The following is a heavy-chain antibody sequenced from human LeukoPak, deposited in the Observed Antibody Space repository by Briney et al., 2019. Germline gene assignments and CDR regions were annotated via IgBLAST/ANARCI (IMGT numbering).Heavy chain of an antibody. Sequence: GGSLRLSCAASGFTFSSYSMNWVRQAPGKGLEWVSVIYSGGSTYYADSVKGRFTISRDNSKNTLYLQMNSLRAEDTAVYYCARAIGVIDAFDIWGQGTMVTVSS. CDR1: GFTFSSYS. CDR2: IYSGGST. J-gene: IGHJ3*02. V-gene: IGHV3-66*01. CDR3: ARAIGVIDAFDI. D-gene: IGHD3-10*01.